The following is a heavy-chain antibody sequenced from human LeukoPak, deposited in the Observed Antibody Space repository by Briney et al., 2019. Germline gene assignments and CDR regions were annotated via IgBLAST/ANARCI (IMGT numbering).Heavy chain of an antibody. J-gene: IGHJ4*02. Sequence: ASVTVSCKASGYTFTGYYMHWVRQAPGQGLEWMGRINPNSGGTNYAQKFQGRVTMTRDTSISTAYMELSRLRSDDTAVYYCAREVRGVRPSDYWGQGTLVTVSS. V-gene: IGHV1-2*06. CDR2: INPNSGGT. CDR1: GYTFTGYY. CDR3: AREVRGVRPSDY. D-gene: IGHD3-10*01.